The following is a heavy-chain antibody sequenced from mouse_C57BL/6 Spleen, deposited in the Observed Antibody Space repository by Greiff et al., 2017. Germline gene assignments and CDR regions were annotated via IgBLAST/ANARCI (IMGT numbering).Heavy chain of an antibody. V-gene: IGHV1-69*01. Sequence: VQLQQPEAALVMPGASVKLSCKASGYTFTSYWMHWVKQRPGQGLEWIGEIDPSDSYTNYNQKFKGKSTLTVTKSSSTSYMQLCSLTSGDSAVYYCARIRDGNPYAIDYWGQGASVTVSS. CDR3: ARIRDGNPYAIDY. CDR2: IDPSDSYT. CDR1: GYTFTSYW. J-gene: IGHJ4*01. D-gene: IGHD2-1*01.